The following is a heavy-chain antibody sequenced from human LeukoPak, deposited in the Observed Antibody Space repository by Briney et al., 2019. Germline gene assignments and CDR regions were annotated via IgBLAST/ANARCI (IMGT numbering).Heavy chain of an antibody. CDR3: ARGYSSSWYLVYY. Sequence: SETLSLTCTVSGGSISSSSYYWGWIRQPPGKGLEWIGSIYYSGSPYYNPSLKSRVTISVDTSKNQFSLKLSSVTAADTAVYYCARGYSSSWYLVYYWGQGTLVTVSS. J-gene: IGHJ4*02. CDR1: GGSISSSSYY. CDR2: IYYSGSP. V-gene: IGHV4-39*07. D-gene: IGHD6-13*01.